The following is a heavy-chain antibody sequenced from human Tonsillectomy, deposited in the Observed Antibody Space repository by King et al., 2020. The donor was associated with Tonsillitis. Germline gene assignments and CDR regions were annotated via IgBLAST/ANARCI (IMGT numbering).Heavy chain of an antibody. Sequence: QLQESGPGLVKPSETLSLTCPVSGGSISSDDWSLIRHPPGKGLEWIGFIYYSGSTSFNPSPKIRGTISVDTSKNQFSLKLSSVTAADTAVYYCARDQNYYDSSGYYRGGFDYWGQGTLVTVSS. CDR3: ARDQNYYDSSGYYRGGFDY. D-gene: IGHD3-22*01. CDR2: IYYSGST. V-gene: IGHV4-59*01. CDR1: GGSISSDD. J-gene: IGHJ4*02.